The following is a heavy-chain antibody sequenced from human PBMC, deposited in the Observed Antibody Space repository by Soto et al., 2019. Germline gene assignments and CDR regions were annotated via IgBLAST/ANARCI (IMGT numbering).Heavy chain of an antibody. J-gene: IGHJ4*02. CDR3: ATEGFSGSFLPY. Sequence: QVQLVQSGAEVKKPGSSVKVSCKASGGAFNNYVVIWVRQAPGQGLEWMGGIIPLSGTPKYVQKFQGRATITADGSTSTAYMELKSLRSEDTAVYYCATEGFSGSFLPYWGQGSLVTVSS. CDR1: GGAFNNYV. CDR2: IIPLSGTP. V-gene: IGHV1-69*01. D-gene: IGHD1-26*01.